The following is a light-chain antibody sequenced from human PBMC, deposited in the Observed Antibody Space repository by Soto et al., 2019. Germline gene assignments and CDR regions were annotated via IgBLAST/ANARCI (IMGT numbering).Light chain of an antibody. J-gene: IGKJ1*01. CDR3: QQYNNWPRT. CDR1: QIFSST. Sequence: EVVLTQSPGTLSLSPGERATLSCRASQIFSSTSLAWYQQKPGQAPRLLIYGASTRATGIPARFSGSGSGTEFTLTISSLQSEDFAVYYCQQYNNWPRTFGQGTKVDI. CDR2: GAS. V-gene: IGKV3-15*01.